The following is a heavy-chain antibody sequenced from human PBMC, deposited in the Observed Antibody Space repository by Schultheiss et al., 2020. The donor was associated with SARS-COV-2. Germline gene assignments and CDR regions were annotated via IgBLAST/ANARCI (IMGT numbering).Heavy chain of an antibody. CDR2: INHSGST. Sequence: SETLSLTCTVSGGSISSYYWSWIRQPPGKGLEWIGEINHSGSTNYNPSLKSRVTISVDTSKNQFSLKLSSVTAADTAVYYCARLTVYYDSSGYDAFDIWGQGTMVTVSS. J-gene: IGHJ3*02. V-gene: IGHV4-59*08. CDR3: ARLTVYYDSSGYDAFDI. CDR1: GGSISSYY. D-gene: IGHD3-22*01.